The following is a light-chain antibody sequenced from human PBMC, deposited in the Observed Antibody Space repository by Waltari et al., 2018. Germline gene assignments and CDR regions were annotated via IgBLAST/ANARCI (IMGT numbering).Light chain of an antibody. Sequence: QSALTQPPSASGSPGQSVTISCTGTSSDIGGYNYVPWYQQYPGKAPKLMIYEVTERPAGVPGLFSASKSGNTASLTVSGLQAEDEADYYCSSFAGTSTLVFGGGTKLTVL. J-gene: IGLJ2*01. CDR3: SSFAGTSTLV. CDR2: EVT. V-gene: IGLV2-8*01. CDR1: SSDIGGYNY.